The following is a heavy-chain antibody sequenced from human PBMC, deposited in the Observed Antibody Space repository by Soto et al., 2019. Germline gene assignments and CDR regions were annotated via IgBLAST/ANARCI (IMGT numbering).Heavy chain of an antibody. J-gene: IGHJ4*02. Sequence: PGGSLRLSCAACGFTFSSNSRIWVRPAPEKGLEWVSSISSSSSYIYYADSVKGRFTISRDNAKNSLYLQMNSLRAEDTAVYYCAKGIPYYYDSSGYYWPAPNDYWGQGTLV. CDR3: AKGIPYYYDSSGYYWPAPNDY. D-gene: IGHD3-22*01. CDR1: GFTFSSNS. CDR2: ISSSSSYI. V-gene: IGHV3-21*01.